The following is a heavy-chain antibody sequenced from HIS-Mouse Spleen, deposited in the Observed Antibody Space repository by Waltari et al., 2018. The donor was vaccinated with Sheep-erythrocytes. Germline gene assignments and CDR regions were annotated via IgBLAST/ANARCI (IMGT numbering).Heavy chain of an antibody. V-gene: IGHV3-21*01. CDR1: GFTFSSYS. CDR2: ISSSSSYI. D-gene: IGHD1-26*01. CDR3: ARVASGATFDY. J-gene: IGHJ4*02. Sequence: AASGFTFSSYSMNWVRQDPGKGLEWVSSISSSSSYIYYADSVKGRFTISRDNAKKALYLQMNSLRAKDTAVYYCARVASGATFDYWGQGTLVTVSS.